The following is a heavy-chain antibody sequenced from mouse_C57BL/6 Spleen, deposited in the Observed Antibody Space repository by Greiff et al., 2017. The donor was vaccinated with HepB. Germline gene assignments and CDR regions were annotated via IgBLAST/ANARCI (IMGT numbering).Heavy chain of an antibody. CDR1: GYTFTSYD. D-gene: IGHD1-1*01. CDR3: ARSGYGSSYEGFAY. J-gene: IGHJ3*01. V-gene: IGHV1-85*01. Sequence: QVQLQKSGPELVKPGASVKLSCKASGYTFTSYDINWVKQRPGQGLEWIGWIYPRDGSTKYNEKFKGKATLTVDTSSSTAYMELHSLTSEDSAVYFCARSGYGSSYEGFAYWGQGTLVTVSA. CDR2: IYPRDGST.